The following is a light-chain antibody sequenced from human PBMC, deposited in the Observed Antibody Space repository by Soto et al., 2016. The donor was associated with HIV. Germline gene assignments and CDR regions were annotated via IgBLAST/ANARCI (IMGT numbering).Light chain of an antibody. CDR1: NIGSKN. CDR3: QVWDTYSDHWV. V-gene: IGLV3-21*04. Sequence: SYVLTQPPSVSVAPGKTARITCGGDNIGSKNVHWYQQRPGQAPLLFIYDNTDRPSGIPERFSGSNSGNTATLTISRVEAGDEADYYCQVWDTYSDHWVFAGGTKLTV. J-gene: IGLJ3*02. CDR2: DNT.